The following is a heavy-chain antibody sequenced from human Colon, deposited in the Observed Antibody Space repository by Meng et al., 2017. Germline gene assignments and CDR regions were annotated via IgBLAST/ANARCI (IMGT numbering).Heavy chain of an antibody. Sequence: SVKVSCKGSGDTFSNFGTSWVRQAPGQGLEWMGGITPILDTTNYAQKFQGRLKITADKSTNTVYMELSSLTSDDTAVYYCARDPPHSSGWLRSDHWGQGTVVTVSS. J-gene: IGHJ4*02. CDR2: ITPILDTT. CDR3: ARDPPHSSGWLRSDH. V-gene: IGHV1-69*10. D-gene: IGHD6-19*01. CDR1: GDTFSNFG.